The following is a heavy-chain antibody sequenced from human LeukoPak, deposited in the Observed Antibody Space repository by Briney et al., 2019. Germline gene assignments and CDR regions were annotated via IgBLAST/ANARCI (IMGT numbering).Heavy chain of an antibody. CDR1: GGSFSGYY. CDR2: INHSGST. Sequence: PSETLSLTCAVYGGSFSGYYWSWIRQPPGKGLEWIGEINHSGSTNYNPSLKSRVTISVDTSKNQFSLKLSSVTAADTAVYYCARHNRVIMGFDYWGQGTLVTVSS. V-gene: IGHV4-34*01. CDR3: ARHNRVIMGFDY. J-gene: IGHJ4*02. D-gene: IGHD3-10*01.